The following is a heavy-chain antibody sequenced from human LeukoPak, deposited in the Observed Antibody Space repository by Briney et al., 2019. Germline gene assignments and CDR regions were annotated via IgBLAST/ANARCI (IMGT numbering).Heavy chain of an antibody. CDR3: ARVIHSSGWTLLKYFFDY. CDR1: GGSISSSSYY. J-gene: IGHJ4*02. V-gene: IGHV4-39*07. Sequence: PSETLSLTCTVSGGSISSSSYYWGWIRQPPGKGLEWIGEINHSGRTNYNPSLKSRVTISVDTSKNQFSLKLSSVTAADTAVYYCARVIHSSGWTLLKYFFDYWGQGTLVTVSS. CDR2: INHSGRT. D-gene: IGHD6-19*01.